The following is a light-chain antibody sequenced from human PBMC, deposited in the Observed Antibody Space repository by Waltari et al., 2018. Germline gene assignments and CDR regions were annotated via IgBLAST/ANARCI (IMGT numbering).Light chain of an antibody. CDR2: GAS. Sequence: RSSRSVRTTYLAWYQQKPGQAPTLLIYGASSRATGIPDRFSGSGSGTDFSLTISSLEPEDVAVYYCQQYDSSPLTFGGGTKVEIK. CDR3: QQYDSSPLT. J-gene: IGKJ4*01. CDR1: RSVRTTY. V-gene: IGKV3-20*01.